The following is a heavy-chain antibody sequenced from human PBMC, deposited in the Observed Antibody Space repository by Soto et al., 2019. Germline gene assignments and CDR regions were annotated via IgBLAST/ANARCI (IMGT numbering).Heavy chain of an antibody. V-gene: IGHV4-39*01. CDR1: GGSISSSSYY. J-gene: IGHJ4*02. Sequence: SETLSLTCTVSGGSISSSSYYWGWIRQPPGKGLGWIGSIYYSGSTYYNPSLKSRVTISVDTSKNQFSLKLSSVTAADTAVYYCARRWFGELQNFDYWGQGTLVTVSS. D-gene: IGHD3-10*01. CDR2: IYYSGST. CDR3: ARRWFGELQNFDY.